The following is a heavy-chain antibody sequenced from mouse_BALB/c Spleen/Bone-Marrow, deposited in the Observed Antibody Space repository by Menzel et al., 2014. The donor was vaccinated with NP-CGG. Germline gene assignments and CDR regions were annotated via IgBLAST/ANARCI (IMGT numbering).Heavy chain of an antibody. V-gene: IGHV6-6*02. CDR1: GFTLXNYW. Sequence: EVQRVESGGGLVQPGGSMKLSCVASGFTLXNYWMNWVRQSPEKGLEWVAEIRLKSNNYATHYAESVKGRFTISRDDSKSSVYLQMNNLRAEDTGIYYCTTGFAYWGQGTLVTVSA. CDR3: TTGFAY. CDR2: IRLKSNNYAT. J-gene: IGHJ3*01.